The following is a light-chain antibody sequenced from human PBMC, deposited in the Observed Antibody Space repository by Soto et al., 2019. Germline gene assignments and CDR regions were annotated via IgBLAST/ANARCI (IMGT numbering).Light chain of an antibody. V-gene: IGKV1-6*01. CDR1: RDIGSD. CDR3: LQDYNYPWT. Sequence: ATQMTQSPSSLSASVGDRITITCRASRDIGSDLSWYQQKPGKAPKLLIYAASSLHSGVPSRFSGSGSGTDFTLTISSLQPEDFATYYCLQDYNYPWTFGQGTKVDIK. CDR2: AAS. J-gene: IGKJ1*01.